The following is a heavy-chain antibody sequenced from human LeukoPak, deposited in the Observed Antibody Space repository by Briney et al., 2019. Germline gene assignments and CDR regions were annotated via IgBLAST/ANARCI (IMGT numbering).Heavy chain of an antibody. D-gene: IGHD1-1*01. J-gene: IGHJ6*03. CDR1: GFTFSSYG. CDR3: AKVLGPLYYYYMDV. Sequence: GGPLRLSCAASGFTFSSYGMHGVRQAPGKGLEWVAVIWYDGSKKYYADSVKGRFTISRDNSKNTLYLQMNSLRAEDTAVYYCAKVLGPLYYYYMDVWGKGTTVTVSS. CDR2: IWYDGSKK. V-gene: IGHV3-33*06.